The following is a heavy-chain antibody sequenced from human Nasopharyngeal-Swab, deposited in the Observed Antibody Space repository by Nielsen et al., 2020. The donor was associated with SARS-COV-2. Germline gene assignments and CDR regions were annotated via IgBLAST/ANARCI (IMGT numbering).Heavy chain of an antibody. CDR1: GFTFSGYW. D-gene: IGHD4-23*01. V-gene: IGHV3-7*01. CDR2: IKQDASEM. Sequence: GESLKISCAASGFTFSGYWMSWVRQVPGKGLEWVANIKQDASEMYYVDSVKGRFTISRDNAKNSLYLQMNSLRAEDTAVYYCARDHPLMGGGHYWGQGTLVTVSS. J-gene: IGHJ4*02. CDR3: ARDHPLMGGGHY.